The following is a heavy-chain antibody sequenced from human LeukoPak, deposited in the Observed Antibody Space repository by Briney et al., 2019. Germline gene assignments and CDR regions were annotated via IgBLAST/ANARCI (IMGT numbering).Heavy chain of an antibody. CDR1: GYTLTELS. Sequence: ASVKVSCKVSGYTLTELSMHWVRQAPGKGLEWMGGFDPEDGETIYAQKFQGRVTMTEDTSTDTAYMELSSLRSEDTAVYYCATGYSSGWSEYFQHWGQGTLVTVSS. V-gene: IGHV1-24*01. CDR2: FDPEDGET. CDR3: ATGYSSGWSEYFQH. D-gene: IGHD6-19*01. J-gene: IGHJ1*01.